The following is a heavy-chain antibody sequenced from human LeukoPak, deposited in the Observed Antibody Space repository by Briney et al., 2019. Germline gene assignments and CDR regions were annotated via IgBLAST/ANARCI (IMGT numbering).Heavy chain of an antibody. CDR2: ISKDGSTK. Sequence: GGSLRLSCAASGLTFSSYGMQWVRQAPGKGLEWVAIISKDGSTKYYGDSVRGRFTISRDNSKNTVYLQMNSLRADDTAVYYCARDRDLGVVTPWCDYWGQGILVTVSS. V-gene: IGHV3-30*03. D-gene: IGHD3-3*01. CDR3: ARDRDLGVVTPWCDY. CDR1: GLTFSSYG. J-gene: IGHJ4*02.